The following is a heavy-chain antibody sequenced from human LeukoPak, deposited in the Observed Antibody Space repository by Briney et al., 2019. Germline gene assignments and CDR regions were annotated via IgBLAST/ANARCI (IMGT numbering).Heavy chain of an antibody. CDR2: IYSGGGT. Sequence: GGSLRLSCAASGFTVSSNYMTWVRQAPGKGLEWVSVIYSGGGTYYADSVKGRFTISRDNSKNTLYLQMNSLRAEDTAVYYCAGAPKERGPFDYWGQGTLVTVSS. CDR3: AGAPKERGPFDY. J-gene: IGHJ4*02. D-gene: IGHD1-1*01. V-gene: IGHV3-53*01. CDR1: GFTVSSNY.